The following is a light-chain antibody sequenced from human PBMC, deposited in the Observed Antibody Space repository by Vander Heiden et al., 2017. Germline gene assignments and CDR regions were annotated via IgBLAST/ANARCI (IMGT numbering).Light chain of an antibody. CDR2: DVS. V-gene: IGLV2-14*01. Sequence: QSALTQPASVSGSPGQSITISCTGTSSDVGGYNYVSWYQQHPGKAPKLMIYDVSNRPSGVSNRFSGSKSGNTASPTISGLQAEDEADYYCSSYTSSSTLEFGGGTKLTGL. J-gene: IGLJ3*02. CDR1: SSDVGGYNY. CDR3: SSYTSSSTLE.